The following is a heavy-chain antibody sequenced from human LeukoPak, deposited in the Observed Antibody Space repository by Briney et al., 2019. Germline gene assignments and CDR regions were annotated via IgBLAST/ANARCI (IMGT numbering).Heavy chain of an antibody. J-gene: IGHJ3*02. Sequence: SETLSLTCTVSGYSISSANYWGWIRQPPGKGLEWIGSIYLSGATYYNPSLKSRVTISVDTSKKQFSLKLSSVTAADTAFYYCARYIVSYPHDAFDIWGQGTMVTVSS. D-gene: IGHD1-26*01. V-gene: IGHV4-38-2*02. CDR2: IYLSGAT. CDR1: GYSISSANY. CDR3: ARYIVSYPHDAFDI.